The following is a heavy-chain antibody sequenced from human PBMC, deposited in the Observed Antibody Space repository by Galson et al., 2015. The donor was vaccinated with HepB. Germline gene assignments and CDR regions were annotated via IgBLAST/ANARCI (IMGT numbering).Heavy chain of an antibody. D-gene: IGHD2-2*02. CDR2: IKQDGSEK. Sequence: SLRLSCAASGITFSSYWMSWVRQAPGKGLEWVANIKQDGSEKYYVDSVKGRFTISRDNAKNSLYLQMNSLRAEDTAVYYCARGGCSTSCYTHYYYYYYMDVWGKGTTVTVSS. CDR1: GITFSSYW. V-gene: IGHV3-7*03. J-gene: IGHJ6*03. CDR3: ARGGCSTSCYTHYYYYYYMDV.